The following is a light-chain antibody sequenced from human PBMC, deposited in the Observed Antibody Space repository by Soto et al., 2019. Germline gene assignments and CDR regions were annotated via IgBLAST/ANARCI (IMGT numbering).Light chain of an antibody. J-gene: IGKJ4*01. CDR3: QQRYSWPRA. CDR2: DAS. Sequence: EIVLTQSPATLSLSPGERATLSCRASQSITSYLAWYQQKPGQAPRLLIYDASNRATGVPARFSGSESGTVFTLTISSLEPEDFAFYYCQQRYSWPRAFGGGTKVEIK. V-gene: IGKV3-11*01. CDR1: QSITSY.